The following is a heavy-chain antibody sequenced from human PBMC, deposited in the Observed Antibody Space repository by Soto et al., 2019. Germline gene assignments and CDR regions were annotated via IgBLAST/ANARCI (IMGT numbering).Heavy chain of an antibody. CDR2: IFQSGTT. CDR1: GDSISSADYF. Sequence: SETLSLTCSVSGDSISSADYFWTWIRQSPGKGLEWMGYIFQSGTTYYNPSLKGRLLISIENYKNQFSLRLTSVTAADSAVYFCAREPYLPKGLNDFWGPGTLVTVSS. CDR3: AREPYLPKGLNDF. J-gene: IGHJ4*02. V-gene: IGHV4-30-4*01.